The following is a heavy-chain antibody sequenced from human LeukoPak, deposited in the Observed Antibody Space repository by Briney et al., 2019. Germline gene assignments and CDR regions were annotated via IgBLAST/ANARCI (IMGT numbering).Heavy chain of an antibody. CDR1: GGSISSYY. D-gene: IGHD5-18*01. Sequence: PSETLSLTCTVSGGSISSYYWSWIRQPPGKGLEWVGRIKSKTDGGTADYAAPVKGRFTISRDDSKNMVFLQMNSLKIADTALYFCATEADTAMALPKNWGQGTLVTVSS. J-gene: IGHJ4*02. CDR3: ATEADTAMALPKN. CDR2: IKSKTDGGTA. V-gene: IGHV3-15*01.